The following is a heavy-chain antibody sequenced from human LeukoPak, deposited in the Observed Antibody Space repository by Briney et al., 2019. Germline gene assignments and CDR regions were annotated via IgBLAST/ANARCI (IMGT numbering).Heavy chain of an antibody. J-gene: IGHJ2*01. CDR2: IIPIFGTA. CDR1: GGTFSSYA. Sequence: ASVKVSCKASGGTFSSYAISWVRQAPGQGLEWMGGIIPIFGTANYAQKFQGRVTITADESTSTAYMELSSLRSEDTAVYYCARVTADGSGSYSLYYWHFDLWGRGTLVTVSS. CDR3: ARVTADGSGSYSLYYWHFDL. V-gene: IGHV1-69*13. D-gene: IGHD3-10*01.